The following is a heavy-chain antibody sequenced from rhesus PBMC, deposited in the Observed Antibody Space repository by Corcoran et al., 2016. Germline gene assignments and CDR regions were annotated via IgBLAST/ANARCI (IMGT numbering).Heavy chain of an antibody. CDR1: GLTFSSYG. D-gene: IGHD1-7*02. J-gene: IGHJ5-2*02. V-gene: IGHV3S5*01. Sequence: EVQRVETGGGVVQPGGSMRLSCAAAGLTFSSYGMSWGRQAPGKVLECVSCIRYTCGSTYSASSVKGRFTISRDNSKNTLSLQMNSLRAEDTAVYYCAKGNNWNDGVLWNSLDVWGRGVLVTVSS. CDR2: IRYTCGST. CDR3: AKGNNWNDGVLWNSLDV.